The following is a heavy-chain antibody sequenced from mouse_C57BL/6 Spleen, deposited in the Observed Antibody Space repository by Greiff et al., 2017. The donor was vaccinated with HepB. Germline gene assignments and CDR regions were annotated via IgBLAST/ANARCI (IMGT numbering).Heavy chain of an antibody. CDR2: INPYNGGT. Sequence: EVQLQQSGPVLVKPGASVKMSCKASGYTFTDYYMNWVKQSHGKSLEWIGVINPYNGGTSYNQKFKGKATLTVDKSSSTAYMELNSLTSEDSAVYYCARSSHRAMDYWGQGTSVTVSS. CDR1: GYTFTDYY. J-gene: IGHJ4*01. CDR3: ARSSHRAMDY. V-gene: IGHV1-19*01. D-gene: IGHD3-1*01.